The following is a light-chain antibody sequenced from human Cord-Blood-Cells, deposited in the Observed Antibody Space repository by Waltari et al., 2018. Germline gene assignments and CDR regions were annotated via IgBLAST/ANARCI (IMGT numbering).Light chain of an antibody. CDR2: RNN. V-gene: IGLV1-47*01. Sequence: QSVLTQPPSASGTPGQRVTIPCSGSSPNIASNYLYCDQQPPGTAPKLLIFRNNQRPSGVPDRFSGSKSGTSASRAISGLRSEDEADYYCAAWDDSLSGRVFGGGTKLTVL. CDR1: SPNIASNY. CDR3: AAWDDSLSGRV. J-gene: IGLJ3*02.